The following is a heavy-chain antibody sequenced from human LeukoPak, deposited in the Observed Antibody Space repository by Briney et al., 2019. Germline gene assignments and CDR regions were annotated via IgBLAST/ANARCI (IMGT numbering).Heavy chain of an antibody. CDR1: GYTFTGYY. CDR2: VDPEDGET. CDR3: ARVSRSFDGGYNWFDP. Sequence: ASVKVSCKASGYTFTGYYMHWVRQAPGQGLEWMGRVDPEDGETIYAEKFQGRVTMTEDTSTDTAYMELSSLRSEDTAVYYCARVSRSFDGGYNWFDPWGQGTLVTVSS. J-gene: IGHJ5*02. V-gene: IGHV1-69-2*01. D-gene: IGHD3-3*01.